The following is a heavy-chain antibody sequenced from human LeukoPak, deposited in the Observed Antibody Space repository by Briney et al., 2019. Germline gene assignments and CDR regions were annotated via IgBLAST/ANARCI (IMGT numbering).Heavy chain of an antibody. Sequence: SGTLSLTCAVSGGSISSSNWWSWVRQPPGKGLEWIGEIYLSGSTNYNPSLKSRVTISVDKSKNQFSLKLSSVTAADTAVYYCARDPDSSGWYYFDYWGQGTLVTVSS. CDR3: ARDPDSSGWYYFDY. D-gene: IGHD6-19*01. CDR1: GGSISSSNW. J-gene: IGHJ4*02. CDR2: IYLSGST. V-gene: IGHV4-4*02.